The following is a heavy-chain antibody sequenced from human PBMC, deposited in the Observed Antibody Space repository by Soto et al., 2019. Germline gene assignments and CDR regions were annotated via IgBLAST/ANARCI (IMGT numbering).Heavy chain of an antibody. Sequence: ASVKVSCKASGYTFTSYYIHWVRQAPGQGLEWMGIINPSGGSTSYAQKFQGRVTMTGDTSTSTVYMELSSLRSEDTAVYYCARAASKPSSGWYYFDYWGQGTLVTVSS. V-gene: IGHV1-46*03. CDR2: INPSGGST. CDR1: GYTFTSYY. D-gene: IGHD6-19*01. J-gene: IGHJ4*02. CDR3: ARAASKPSSGWYYFDY.